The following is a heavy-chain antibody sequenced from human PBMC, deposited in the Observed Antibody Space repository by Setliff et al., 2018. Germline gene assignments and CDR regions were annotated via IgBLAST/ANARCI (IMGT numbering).Heavy chain of an antibody. CDR3: TTYCDSTTCALDY. CDR2: IRSKAYGETT. Sequence: PGGSLRLSCTASGLTFGDYAMGWVRQAPGKGLGWVGYIRSKAYGETTEYAASVEDRFTISRDDPKNTAYLQMNSLKTDDTGVYYCTTYCDSTTCALDYWGQGILVTVSS. J-gene: IGHJ4*02. D-gene: IGHD2-2*01. V-gene: IGHV3-49*04. CDR1: GLTFGDYA.